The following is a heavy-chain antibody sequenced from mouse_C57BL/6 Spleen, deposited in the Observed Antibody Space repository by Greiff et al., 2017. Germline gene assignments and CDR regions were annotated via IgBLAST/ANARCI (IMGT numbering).Heavy chain of an antibody. CDR3: ARGIPFDY. V-gene: IGHV3-6*01. J-gene: IGHJ2*01. CDR2: ISYDGSN. Sequence: EVQLQESGPGLVKPSQSLSLTCSVTGYSITSGYYWNWIRQFPGNKLEWMGYISYDGSNNYNPSLKNRISITRDTSKNQFFLKLNSVTTEDTATYYCARGIPFDYWGQGTTRTVSS. CDR1: GYSITSGYY.